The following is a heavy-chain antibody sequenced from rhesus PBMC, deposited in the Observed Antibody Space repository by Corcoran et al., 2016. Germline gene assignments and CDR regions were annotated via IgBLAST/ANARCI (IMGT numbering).Heavy chain of an antibody. V-gene: IGHV4-160*01. CDR2: IYGSGGST. J-gene: IGHJ6*01. CDR3: ARERGEYLDWYGLDS. Sequence: QVQLQESGPGLVKPSETLSFTCTVSGGSLRDSYYWSWIRQPPGKGLEWMGRIYGSGGSTNYNPSLKSRVTISRDTSKNQFSLKLSSVTAADTAVYYCARERGEYLDWYGLDSWGQGVVVTVSS. D-gene: IGHD3-3*01. CDR1: GGSLRDSYY.